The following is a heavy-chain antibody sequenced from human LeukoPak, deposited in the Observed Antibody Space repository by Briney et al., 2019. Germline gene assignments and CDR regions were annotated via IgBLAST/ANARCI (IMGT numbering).Heavy chain of an antibody. V-gene: IGHV3-23*01. Sequence: GGSLRLSCTASGVAFSSYAMSWVRQAPGVGLEWVSAIDGGGGRTWHADSVRGRFTISRDNSKNTLFMQMNSLRAEDTAVYYCAKDFYDSSGSRYDYWGQGTLVTVSS. CDR1: GVAFSSYA. D-gene: IGHD3-22*01. J-gene: IGHJ4*02. CDR3: AKDFYDSSGSRYDY. CDR2: IDGGGGRT.